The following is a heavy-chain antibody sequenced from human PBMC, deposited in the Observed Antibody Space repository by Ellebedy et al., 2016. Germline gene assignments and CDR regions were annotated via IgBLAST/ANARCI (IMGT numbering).Heavy chain of an antibody. CDR3: ARGRPGPHDAFDI. J-gene: IGHJ3*02. V-gene: IGHV1-2*02. Sequence: ASVKVSXXASGYTFSGYYMEWVRQAPGQGLEWMGWINSNSGGTDYAQKFQGRVTMTRDTSISTAYMELSRLSSDDTAVYYCARGRPGPHDAFDIWGQGTMVTVSS. CDR1: GYTFSGYY. D-gene: IGHD1-14*01. CDR2: INSNSGGT.